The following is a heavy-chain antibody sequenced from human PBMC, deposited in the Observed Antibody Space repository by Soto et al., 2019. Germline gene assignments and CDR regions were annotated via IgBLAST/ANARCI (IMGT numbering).Heavy chain of an antibody. CDR2: ISSSGRSS. J-gene: IGHJ6*03. Sequence: EVQLLESGGGLVQPGGSLRLSCAASGFTFNNYDMSWVRQAPGKGLEWVSTISSSGRSSYYAGPVKGRFTITRDNSKNTLYLRMNRLGAEDTAVYFCAKDPRSCSGGDCYSGYYYDIDVRGKWTTVTVSS. D-gene: IGHD2-15*01. CDR3: AKDPRSCSGGDCYSGYYYDIDV. CDR1: GFTFNNYD. V-gene: IGHV3-23*01.